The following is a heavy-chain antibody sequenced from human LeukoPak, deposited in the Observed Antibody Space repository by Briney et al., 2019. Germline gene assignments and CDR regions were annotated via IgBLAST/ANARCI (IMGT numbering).Heavy chain of an antibody. J-gene: IGHJ6*03. Sequence: GGSLRLSCAASGFTFSSYAMSWVRQAPGKGLEWVSAISGSGGSTYYADSVKGRFTISRDNSKNTLYLQMNSLRAEDTAVYYCAKPPRAAAGHYYYYMDVWGKGTTVTVSS. CDR3: AKPPRAAAGHYYYYMDV. CDR2: ISGSGGST. V-gene: IGHV3-23*01. CDR1: GFTFSSYA. D-gene: IGHD6-13*01.